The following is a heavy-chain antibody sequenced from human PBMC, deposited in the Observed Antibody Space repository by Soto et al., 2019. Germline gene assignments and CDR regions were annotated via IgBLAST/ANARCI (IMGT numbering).Heavy chain of an antibody. J-gene: IGHJ6*02. CDR1: GYTFTSYA. D-gene: IGHD4-4*01. Sequence: GASVKVSCKASGYTFTSYAMHWVRQAPGQRLEWMGWINAGNGNTKYSQKFQGRVTITRDTSASTAYMELSSLRSEDTAVYYCASTIMTTVTLKPYYPLLEHGMDGWGQGTTVTVSS. CDR3: ASTIMTTVTLKPYYPLLEHGMDG. V-gene: IGHV1-3*01. CDR2: INAGNGNT.